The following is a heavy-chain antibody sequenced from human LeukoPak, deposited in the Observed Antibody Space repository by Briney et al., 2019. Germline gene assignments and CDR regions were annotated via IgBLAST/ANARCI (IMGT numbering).Heavy chain of an antibody. CDR2: INQDGSEK. J-gene: IGHJ4*02. CDR3: ATGGHYHGD. Sequence: GGSLRLSCVGSGFTLSSHWMSWVRQAPGKGQEWVTYINQDGSEKNYVDSVKGRFTISRDNAKNSLYLEMNSLRSENTAVHHCATGGHYHGDWGQGTLVTVSS. CDR1: GFTLSSHW. V-gene: IGHV3-7*05. D-gene: IGHD1-1*01.